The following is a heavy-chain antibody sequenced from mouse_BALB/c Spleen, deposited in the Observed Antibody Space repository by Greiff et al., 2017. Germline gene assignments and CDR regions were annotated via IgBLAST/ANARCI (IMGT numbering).Heavy chain of an antibody. V-gene: IGHV3-2*02. Sequence: EVKLQESGPGLVKPSQSLSLTCTVTGYSITSDYAWNWIRQFPGNKLEWMGYISYSGSTSYNPSLKSRISITRDTSKYQFFLQLNSVTTEDTATYYCARLDYDVDYAMDYWGQGTSVTVSS. J-gene: IGHJ4*01. D-gene: IGHD2-4*01. CDR2: ISYSGST. CDR3: ARLDYDVDYAMDY. CDR1: GYSITSDYA.